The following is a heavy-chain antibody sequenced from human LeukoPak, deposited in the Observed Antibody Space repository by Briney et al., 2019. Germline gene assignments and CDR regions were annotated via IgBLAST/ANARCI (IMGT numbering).Heavy chain of an antibody. D-gene: IGHD5/OR15-5a*01. Sequence: GGSLRLSCAASGFTFSSYEMNWVRQAPGKGLEWVSYISSSSSTIYYADSVKGRFTISRDNAKNSLYLQTNSMRAEDTAVYYCVRDHHRRLYDSQARDTFDIWGRGTMVTVSS. V-gene: IGHV3-48*03. J-gene: IGHJ3*02. CDR3: VRDHHRRLYDSQARDTFDI. CDR1: GFTFSSYE. CDR2: ISSSSSTI.